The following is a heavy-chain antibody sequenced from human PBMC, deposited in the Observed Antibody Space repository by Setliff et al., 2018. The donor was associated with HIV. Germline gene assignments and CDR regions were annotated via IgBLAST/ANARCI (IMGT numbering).Heavy chain of an antibody. Sequence: SETLSLTCAVYGGSFSGYYWNWIRQPPGKGLEWVGEINLIGRTNYNPSLKSRVTISLDTSKNQFSLKLSSVTAADTAVYYCARGRHCMDGRCYPHYYNYHYMDVWARGTTVTVSS. CDR1: GGSFSGYY. CDR2: INLIGRT. CDR3: ARGRHCMDGRCYPHYYNYHYMDV. J-gene: IGHJ6*03. D-gene: IGHD2-15*01. V-gene: IGHV4-34*01.